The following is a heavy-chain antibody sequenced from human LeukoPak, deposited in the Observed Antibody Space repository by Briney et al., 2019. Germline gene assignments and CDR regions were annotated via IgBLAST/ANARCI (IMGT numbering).Heavy chain of an antibody. CDR3: ARQDTLGTTLFDY. Sequence: PSETLSLTCTVSGGSISSSSYYWGWIRQPPGKGLEWIGSIYYSGSTYYNPSLKSRVTISVDTSKNQFSLKLSSVTAADTAVYYCARQDTLGTTLFDYWGQGTLVTVSS. V-gene: IGHV4-39*01. CDR1: GGSISSSSYY. J-gene: IGHJ4*02. CDR2: IYYSGST. D-gene: IGHD1/OR15-1a*01.